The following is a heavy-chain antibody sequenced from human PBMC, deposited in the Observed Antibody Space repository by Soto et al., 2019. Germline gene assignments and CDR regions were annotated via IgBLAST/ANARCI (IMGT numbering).Heavy chain of an antibody. V-gene: IGHV3-30-3*01. Sequence: ESGGGVVQPGRSLRLSCAASGFTFSSYAMHWVRQAPGKGLEWVAVISYDGSNKYYADSVKGRFTISRDNSKNTLYLQMNSLRAEDTAVYYCARDLITYYYGSGSLIGDYGMDVWGQGTTVTVSS. D-gene: IGHD3-10*01. CDR2: ISYDGSNK. CDR1: GFTFSSYA. CDR3: ARDLITYYYGSGSLIGDYGMDV. J-gene: IGHJ6*02.